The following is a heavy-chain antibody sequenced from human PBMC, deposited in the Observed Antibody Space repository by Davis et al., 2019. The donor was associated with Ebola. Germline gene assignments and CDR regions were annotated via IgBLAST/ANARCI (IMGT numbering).Heavy chain of an antibody. V-gene: IGHV3-53*04. CDR2: IYSGGST. D-gene: IGHD3-10*01. Sequence: GESLKISCAASGFTFSSYAMSWVRQAPGKGLEWVSVIYSGGSTYYADSVKGRFTISRHNSKNTLYLQMNSLRAEDTAVYYCARVFGSGSIPLRGYFDYWGQGTLVTVSS. CDR3: ARVFGSGSIPLRGYFDY. J-gene: IGHJ4*02. CDR1: GFTFSSYA.